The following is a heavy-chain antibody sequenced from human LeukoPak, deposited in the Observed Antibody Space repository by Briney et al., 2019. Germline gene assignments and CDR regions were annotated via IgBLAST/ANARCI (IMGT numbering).Heavy chain of an antibody. V-gene: IGHV3-64D*09. Sequence: GGSLTLSCSVSGLTFNNYAMHWVRQAPGKTLEYVSSITNDGGGTKYADSVKGRFTISRDNSKNTLFLQMSSLRLEDTALYYCEAGHFDNWGQGTLVSVSS. J-gene: IGHJ4*02. CDR3: EAGHFDN. D-gene: IGHD6-19*01. CDR2: ITNDGGGT. CDR1: GLTFNNYA.